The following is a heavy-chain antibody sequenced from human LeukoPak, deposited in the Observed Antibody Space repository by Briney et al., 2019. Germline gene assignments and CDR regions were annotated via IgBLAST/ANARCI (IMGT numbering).Heavy chain of an antibody. J-gene: IGHJ4*02. CDR3: ARTYYYGSGSYYNLYYFDY. V-gene: IGHV5-51*01. D-gene: IGHD3-10*01. CDR1: GYGFTNYW. CDR2: IHSADSNT. Sequence: GESLKISCKDSGYGFTNYWIGWVRQMPGKGPEWMGIIHSADSNTKYSPSFQGQVTISADKSISTAYLQWSSLKASDTAMYYCARTYYYGSGSYYNLYYFDYWGQGTLVTVSS.